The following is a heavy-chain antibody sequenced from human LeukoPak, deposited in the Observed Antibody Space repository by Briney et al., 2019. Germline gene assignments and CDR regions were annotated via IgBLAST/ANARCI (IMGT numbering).Heavy chain of an antibody. CDR1: GFTFSSYA. CDR2: ISGSGGST. V-gene: IGHV3-23*01. D-gene: IGHD2-8*01. Sequence: GGSLRLSCAASGFTFSSYAMSWVRQAPGKGLEWVSAISGSGGSTYYADSVKGRFTISRDNSKNTLYLQMNSLRAEDTAVYYCARDGTSYYYMDVWGKGTTVIVSS. J-gene: IGHJ6*03. CDR3: ARDGTSYYYMDV.